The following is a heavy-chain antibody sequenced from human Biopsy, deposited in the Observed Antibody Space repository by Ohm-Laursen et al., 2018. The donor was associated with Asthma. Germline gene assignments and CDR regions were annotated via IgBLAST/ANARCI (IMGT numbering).Heavy chain of an antibody. CDR1: YGSITSGGYY. V-gene: IGHV4-31*03. CDR3: VRAQDYYDSRGYYRSLDY. D-gene: IGHD3-22*01. CDR2: IYYSGST. Sequence: TLSLTYTVSYGSITSGGYYWTWIRQHPGKGLEWIGFIYYSGSTYYNPSLKSRVSISIDTSKNQFSLKLSSVTAADTAVYYCVRAQDYYDSRGYYRSLDYWGQGTLVTVSS. J-gene: IGHJ4*02.